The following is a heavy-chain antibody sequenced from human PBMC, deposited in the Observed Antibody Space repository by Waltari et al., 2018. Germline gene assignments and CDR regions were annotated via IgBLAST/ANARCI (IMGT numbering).Heavy chain of an antibody. V-gene: IGHV3-74*01. CDR2: IKPAGSAT. J-gene: IGHJ4*02. Sequence: EVQLVESGGGLVQPGGSLRLSCAASGFSFSGFWMHWVRQAPGKGLEWGARIKPAGSATTYADSVRGRFTISRDNAQNTLHLQMNSLRVEDTAMYYCTRDNWGTSDYWGQGTLVTVSS. D-gene: IGHD7-27*01. CDR1: GFSFSGFW. CDR3: TRDNWGTSDY.